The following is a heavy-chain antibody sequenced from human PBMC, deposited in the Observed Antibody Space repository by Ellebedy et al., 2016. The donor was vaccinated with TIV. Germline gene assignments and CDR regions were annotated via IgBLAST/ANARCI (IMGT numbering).Heavy chain of an antibody. Sequence: AASVKVSCKASGGTFGSYAVTWVRQAPGQGLEWMGGIIPIFGATTYAQRFRARVTITADESTSTAYMELISLKSEDTAGYYCARAAIPNYYGSGTSYNRGFAALDIWGQGTMVTVSS. CDR2: IIPIFGAT. D-gene: IGHD3-10*01. J-gene: IGHJ3*02. CDR1: GGTFGSYA. CDR3: ARAAIPNYYGSGTSYNRGFAALDI. V-gene: IGHV1-69*13.